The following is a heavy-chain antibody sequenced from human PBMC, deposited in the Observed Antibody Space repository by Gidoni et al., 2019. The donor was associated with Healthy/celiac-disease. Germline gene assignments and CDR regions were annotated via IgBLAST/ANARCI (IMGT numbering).Heavy chain of an antibody. V-gene: IGHV3-9*01. CDR2: ISWNSGSI. D-gene: IGHD3-10*01. CDR1: GFTLDDHA. Sequence: EVQLVESGGGLAQPGRSLRLSCAASGFTLDDHALHWVRQAPGKGLGWVSGISWNSGSIGYADSVKGRFTISRDNAKNSLYLQLNSLRAEDTALYYCAKDTLGYYYGSGSSNAFDIWGQGTMVTVSS. CDR3: AKDTLGYYYGSGSSNAFDI. J-gene: IGHJ3*02.